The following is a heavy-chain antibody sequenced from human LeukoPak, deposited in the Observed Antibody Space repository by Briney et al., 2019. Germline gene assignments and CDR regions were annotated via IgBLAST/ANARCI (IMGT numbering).Heavy chain of an antibody. V-gene: IGHV3-30-3*01. Sequence: GGSLRLSCAASGFTFSSYAMHWVRQAPGKGLEWVAVISYDGSNKYYADSVKGRFTISRDNSKNTLYLQMNSLRAEDTAVYYCAGDRVGASAFDIWGQGTMVTVSS. CDR1: GFTFSSYA. D-gene: IGHD1-26*01. J-gene: IGHJ3*02. CDR2: ISYDGSNK. CDR3: AGDRVGASAFDI.